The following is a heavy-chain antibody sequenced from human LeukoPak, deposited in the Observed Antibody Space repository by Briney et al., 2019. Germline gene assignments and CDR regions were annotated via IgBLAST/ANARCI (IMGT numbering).Heavy chain of an antibody. CDR2: ISAYNGNT. V-gene: IGHV1-18*01. CDR1: GYTFTSYG. D-gene: IGHD1-26*01. J-gene: IGHJ6*03. Sequence: EASVKVSCKASGYTFTSYGISWVRQAPGQRLEWMGWISAYNGNTNYAQKLQGRVTMTTDTSTSTAYMELRSLRSDDTAVYYCARVSGGSGEYYYYYMDVWGKGTTVTISS. CDR3: ARVSGGSGEYYYYYMDV.